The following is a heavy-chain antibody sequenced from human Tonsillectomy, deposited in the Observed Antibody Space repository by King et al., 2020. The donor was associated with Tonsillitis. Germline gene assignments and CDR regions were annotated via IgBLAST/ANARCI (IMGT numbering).Heavy chain of an antibody. Sequence: VQLVESGGGLVKPGGSLRLSCAASGFTFSDYYMSWIRQAPGKGLEWVSCISSSSSYTNYADSVKGRFTISRDNAKNSLYLQMNSLRAEDTAVYYCAGDKGNLGAGAGNDYWGQGTLVTVSS. D-gene: IGHD6-19*01. CDR3: AGDKGNLGAGAGNDY. CDR2: ISSSSSYT. V-gene: IGHV3-11*06. J-gene: IGHJ4*02. CDR1: GFTFSDYY.